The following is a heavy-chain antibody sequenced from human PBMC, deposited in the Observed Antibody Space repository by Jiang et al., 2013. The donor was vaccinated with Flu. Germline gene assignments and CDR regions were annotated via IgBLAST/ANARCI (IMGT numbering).Heavy chain of an antibody. Sequence: SLKISCKGSGYSFTAYWIGWVRQMPEKGLEWMGIIYPGGSRTIYNPSFQGQVTISVDKSIATAYLQWSGLKASDTAMYYCTMAADGTFWFDPWGQGTLVTVSS. CDR3: TMAADGTFWFDP. V-gene: IGHV5-51*01. J-gene: IGHJ5*02. CDR1: GYSFTAYW. D-gene: IGHD6-13*01. CDR2: IYPGGSRT.